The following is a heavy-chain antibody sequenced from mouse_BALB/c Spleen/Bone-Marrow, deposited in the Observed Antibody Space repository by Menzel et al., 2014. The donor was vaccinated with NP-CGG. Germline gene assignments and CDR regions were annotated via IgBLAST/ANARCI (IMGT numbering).Heavy chain of an antibody. Sequence: VQLQQSGPELVRPGVSVKISCKGSGYTFTDYAMHWVKRSHAKSLEWIGVISTYSGNTNYNQKFKGKATMTVDKSSSTAYMELARLTSEDSAIYYCARAGYGGSYDWFAYWGQGTLVTVSA. V-gene: IGHV1-67*01. CDR2: ISTYSGNT. CDR1: GYTFTDYA. J-gene: IGHJ3*01. D-gene: IGHD1-1*01. CDR3: ARAGYGGSYDWFAY.